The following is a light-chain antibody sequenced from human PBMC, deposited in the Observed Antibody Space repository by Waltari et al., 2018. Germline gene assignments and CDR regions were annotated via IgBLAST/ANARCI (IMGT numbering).Light chain of an antibody. Sequence: QTVVTQEPSLSVSPGGTVTLTCALTSGSVPTTSYATWYQQPPGQPPRTLVYKGSSRSSGVPDRFSGSIFGNKAALTITGAQADDECNYYCALYMGSGIWVFGGGTKLTVL. V-gene: IGLV8-61*01. J-gene: IGLJ3*02. CDR1: SGSVPTTSY. CDR3: ALYMGSGIWV. CDR2: KGS.